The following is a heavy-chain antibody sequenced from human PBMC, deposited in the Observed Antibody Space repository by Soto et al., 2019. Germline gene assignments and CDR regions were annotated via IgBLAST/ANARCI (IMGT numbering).Heavy chain of an antibody. Sequence: QVQLVQSGAEVKKPGSSVMVSCKASGGTFSSYAISWVRQAPGQGLEWMGGIIPIFGTATYAQKFQGRVTITADESTSTAYMELSSLRSEDTAVCYCARVPYGAVRNYYGMDVWGQGTTVTVSS. D-gene: IGHD4-17*01. CDR2: IIPIFGTA. CDR3: ARVPYGAVRNYYGMDV. CDR1: GGTFSSYA. V-gene: IGHV1-69*12. J-gene: IGHJ6*02.